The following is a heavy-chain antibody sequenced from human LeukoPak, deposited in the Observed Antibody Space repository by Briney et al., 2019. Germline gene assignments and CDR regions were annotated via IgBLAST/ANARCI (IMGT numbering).Heavy chain of an antibody. CDR2: IYHSGST. CDR3: ARGYDFWSGYFQFDY. D-gene: IGHD3-3*01. V-gene: IGHV4-30-2*01. Sequence: SETLSLTCAVSGGSISSGGYSWSWIRQPPGKGLEWIGYIYHSGSTYYKPSLKSRVTISVDRSKNQFSLKLSSVTAADTAVYYCARGYDFWSGYFQFDYWGQGTLVTVSS. J-gene: IGHJ4*02. CDR1: GGSISSGGYS.